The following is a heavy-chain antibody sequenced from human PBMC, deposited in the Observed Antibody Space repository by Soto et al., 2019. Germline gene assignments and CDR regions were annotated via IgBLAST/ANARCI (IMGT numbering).Heavy chain of an antibody. CDR2: IIPIFGTA. Sequence: QVQLVQSGAEVKKPGSSVKVSCKASGGTFSSYAISWVRQAPGQGLEWMGGIIPIFGTANYAQKFQGRVTITADESTSTAYMELSSLRSEDTAVYYCARDLEGVGFGEHTRRDAFDIWGQGTMVTVSS. J-gene: IGHJ3*02. D-gene: IGHD3-10*01. CDR3: ARDLEGVGFGEHTRRDAFDI. V-gene: IGHV1-69*01. CDR1: GGTFSSYA.